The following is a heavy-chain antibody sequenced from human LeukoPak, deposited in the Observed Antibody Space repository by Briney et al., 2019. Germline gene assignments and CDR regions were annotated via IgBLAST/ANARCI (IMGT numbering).Heavy chain of an antibody. CDR2: TYYRPKFNT. CDR1: GDSLSNNNVA. J-gene: IGHJ4*02. V-gene: IGHV6-1*01. Sequence: SQTLSLTCAISGDSLSNNNVAWNWRRQSPSRGLEWLGRTYYRPKFNTDYAVSVKSRIAINSDTSKNQFSLQLSSVTPEDTGVYYCARGSHSSFDYWGQGTLVTVSS. D-gene: IGHD3-10*01. CDR3: ARGSHSSFDY.